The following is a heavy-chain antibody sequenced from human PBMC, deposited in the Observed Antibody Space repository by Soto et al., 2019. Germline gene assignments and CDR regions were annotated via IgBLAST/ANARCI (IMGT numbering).Heavy chain of an antibody. V-gene: IGHV3-23*01. CDR3: AKDGEATYYYDSSGYYYFDY. CDR2: ISGSGGST. J-gene: IGHJ4*02. D-gene: IGHD3-22*01. CDR1: GFTFSSYA. Sequence: GGSLRLSCAASGFTFSSYAMSWVRQAPGKGLEWVSAISGSGGSTYYAESVKGRFTITRDNSKNTLYLQMNRLRAEDTAVYYCAKDGEATYYYDSSGYYYFDYWGQGTLVTVSS.